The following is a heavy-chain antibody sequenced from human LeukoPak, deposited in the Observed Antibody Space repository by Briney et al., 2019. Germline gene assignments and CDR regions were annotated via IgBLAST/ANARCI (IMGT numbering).Heavy chain of an antibody. CDR1: GFTFSSYD. CDR3: AKDRSYYDSGGFRNFDY. Sequence: GGSLRLSCAASGFTFSSYDMHWVRQATGKGLEWVSAIGTAGDTYYPGSVKGRFTISRDNSKNTLYLQMNSLRPEDTAVYYCAKDRSYYDSGGFRNFDYWGQGTLVTVSS. V-gene: IGHV3-13*01. CDR2: IGTAGDT. D-gene: IGHD3-22*01. J-gene: IGHJ4*02.